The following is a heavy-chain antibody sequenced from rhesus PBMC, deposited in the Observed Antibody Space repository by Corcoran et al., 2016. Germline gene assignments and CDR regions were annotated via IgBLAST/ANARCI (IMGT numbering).Heavy chain of an antibody. Sequence: EVQLVESGGGLVQPGGSLRLSCTGSGFTFGSYYMYWVRQAPGKGLEWVSAINTGGGSTWYTDSVKVRFTISKENAKNTLYLQMDSLRAEDTAVYYCARLTSGYYTLWGQGVLVTVSS. CDR1: GFTFGSYY. CDR3: ARLTSGYYTL. D-gene: IGHD3-28*01. V-gene: IGHV3-8*01. CDR2: INTGGGST. J-gene: IGHJ4*01.